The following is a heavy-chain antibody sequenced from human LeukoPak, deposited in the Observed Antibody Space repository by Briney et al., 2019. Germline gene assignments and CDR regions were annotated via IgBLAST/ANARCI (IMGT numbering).Heavy chain of an antibody. CDR3: ARDHSFYFDY. CDR1: GFTFSSYG. Sequence: PGGSLRLSCAASGFTFSSYGMHWVRQAPGKGLEWVAVIWYDGSNQYYAESVKGRFTISRDISKNTLHLQMNSLRAEDTAMYYCARDHSFYFDYWGQGTLVTVSS. J-gene: IGHJ4*02. V-gene: IGHV3-33*01. CDR2: IWYDGSNQ. D-gene: IGHD3-16*02.